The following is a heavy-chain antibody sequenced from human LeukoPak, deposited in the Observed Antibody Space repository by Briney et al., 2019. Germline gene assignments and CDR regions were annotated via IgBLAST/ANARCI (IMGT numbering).Heavy chain of an antibody. J-gene: IGHJ5*02. CDR3: ARYYDGSGSPRFDP. V-gene: IGHV4-38-2*02. CDR1: GDSISSGYY. Sequence: SETLSLTCTVSGDSISSGYYWGWIRQPPGRGLEWIGSIHHSGSSYYNPSLKSRVTISVDMSKNQFSLKLSSVTAADTAVHYCARYYDGSGSPRFDPWGQGTLVTVSS. CDR2: IHHSGSS. D-gene: IGHD3-22*01.